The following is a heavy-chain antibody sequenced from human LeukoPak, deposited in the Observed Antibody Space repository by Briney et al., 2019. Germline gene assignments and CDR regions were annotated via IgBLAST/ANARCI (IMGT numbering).Heavy chain of an antibody. J-gene: IGHJ4*02. CDR3: ARSNNGYSPHDY. CDR2: IYYSGST. V-gene: IGHV4-59*01. D-gene: IGHD5-12*01. CDR1: GGSINNYY. Sequence: PSETLSLTCTVSGGSINNYYWSWIRQPPGKGLEWIGYIYYSGSTKYNPSLKSRVTISVDTSKNQFSLKLSSVTAADTAVYYCARSNNGYSPHDYWGQGALVTVSS.